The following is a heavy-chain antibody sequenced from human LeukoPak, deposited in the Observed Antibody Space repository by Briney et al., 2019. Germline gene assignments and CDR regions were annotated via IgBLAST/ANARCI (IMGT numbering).Heavy chain of an antibody. CDR2: IYYSGST. V-gene: IGHV4-59*08. J-gene: IGHJ5*02. CDR3: ARIGYRVPYYDFWSGYPDGGSWFDP. Sequence: SETLSLTCSVSGGSFSSYYWSWIRQPPGKGLEWIGYIYYSGSTNYNPSLKSRVTISVDTSKNQFSLKLSSVTAADTAVYYCARIGYRVPYYDFWSGYPDGGSWFDPWGQGTLVTVSS. CDR1: GGSFSSYY. D-gene: IGHD3-3*01.